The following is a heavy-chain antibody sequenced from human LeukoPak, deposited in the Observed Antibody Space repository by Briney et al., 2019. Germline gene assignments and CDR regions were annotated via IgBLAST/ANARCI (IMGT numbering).Heavy chain of an antibody. V-gene: IGHV3-30-3*01. Sequence: PGRSLRLPCAASGFNFSSYAMHWVRQAPGKGLEWVAVISYDGSNKYYADFVKGRFTISRDNSKNTLYLQMNSLRAEDTAVYYCAREHSGWYEYYFDYWGQGSLVTVSS. CDR3: AREHSGWYEYYFDY. J-gene: IGHJ4*02. CDR1: GFNFSSYA. D-gene: IGHD6-19*01. CDR2: ISYDGSNK.